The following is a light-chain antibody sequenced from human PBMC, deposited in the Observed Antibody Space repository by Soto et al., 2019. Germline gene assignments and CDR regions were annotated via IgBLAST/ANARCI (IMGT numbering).Light chain of an antibody. Sequence: DIQMTQSPSSLSASVGDRVTITCQASQDIRKYLNWYQQKPGKAPKLLIYDASTLETGVPPRFSGSGSGTDFSLTINRLQPEDFATYYCQQYESLFTFGRGIKVDIK. J-gene: IGKJ3*01. CDR1: QDIRKY. CDR3: QQYESLFT. V-gene: IGKV1-33*01. CDR2: DAS.